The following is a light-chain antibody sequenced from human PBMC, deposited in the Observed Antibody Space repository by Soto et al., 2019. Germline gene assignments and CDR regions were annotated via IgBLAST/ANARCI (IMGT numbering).Light chain of an antibody. J-gene: IGLJ2*01. Sequence: QSALTQPASVSGSPGQSITISCTGTSSDVGGYNYVSWYQQHPGKAPKLMIYDVSNRPSGVSNRFSGSKSGNTASLTISGLQAEDDADYDCSSYTSSSTLMVFGGGTKLTVL. CDR1: SSDVGGYNY. V-gene: IGLV2-14*01. CDR3: SSYTSSSTLMV. CDR2: DVS.